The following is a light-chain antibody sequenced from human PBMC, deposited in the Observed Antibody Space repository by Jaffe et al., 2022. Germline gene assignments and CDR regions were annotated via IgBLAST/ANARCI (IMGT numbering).Light chain of an antibody. V-gene: IGLV2-23*02. Sequence: QSALTQPASVSGSPGQSITISCTGTSSDVGSSNLVSWYQQHPGKAPKLMIYEVSQRPSGVSNRFSGSKSGNTASLTISGLQAEDEADYYCCSYAGSSTYVFGTGTKVTVL. CDR1: SSDVGSSNL. CDR2: EVS. CDR3: CSYAGSSTYV. J-gene: IGLJ1*01.